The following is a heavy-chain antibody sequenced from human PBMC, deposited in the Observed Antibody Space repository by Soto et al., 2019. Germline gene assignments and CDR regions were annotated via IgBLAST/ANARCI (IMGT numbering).Heavy chain of an antibody. J-gene: IGHJ3*02. CDR2: IYPGDSDT. CDR3: ARHALYSSSSDVAFDI. V-gene: IGHV5-51*01. CDR1: GYSFTSYW. Sequence: GESLKISCKGSGYSFTSYWIGWVRQMPGKGLEWMGIIYPGDSDTRYIPSFQGQVTISADKSISTAYLQWSSLKASDTAMYYCARHALYSSSSDVAFDIWGQGTMVTVSS. D-gene: IGHD6-6*01.